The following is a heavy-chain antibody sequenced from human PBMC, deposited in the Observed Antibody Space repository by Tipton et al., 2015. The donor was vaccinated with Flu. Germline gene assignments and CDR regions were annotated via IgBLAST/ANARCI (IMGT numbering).Heavy chain of an antibody. J-gene: IGHJ6*02. CDR3: AREVGDRGYYYGMDV. CDR1: GFTFSSYE. V-gene: IGHV3-48*03. CDR2: ISSSGSTI. D-gene: IGHD3-16*01. Sequence: SLRLSCAASGFTFSSYEMNWVRQAPGKGLEWVSYISSSGSTIYYANSVKGRFTISRDNAKNSLYLQMNSLRAEDTAVYYCAREVGDRGYYYGMDVWGRGTTVTVSS.